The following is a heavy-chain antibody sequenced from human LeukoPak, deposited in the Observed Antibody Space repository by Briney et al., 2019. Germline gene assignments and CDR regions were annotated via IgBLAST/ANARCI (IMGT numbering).Heavy chain of an antibody. CDR3: ARVYPGSQFDY. CDR1: GGSFSRYY. J-gene: IGHJ4*02. V-gene: IGHV4-34*01. CDR2: INHRGST. D-gene: IGHD6-19*01. Sequence: SETLSLTCAVNGGSFSRYYWSWIRQPPGKGLEWIGEINHRGSTNYNPSLKSRVTISGDMSKNHFSLKLSSVTAADTAVYYCARVYPGSQFDYWGQGILVTVSS.